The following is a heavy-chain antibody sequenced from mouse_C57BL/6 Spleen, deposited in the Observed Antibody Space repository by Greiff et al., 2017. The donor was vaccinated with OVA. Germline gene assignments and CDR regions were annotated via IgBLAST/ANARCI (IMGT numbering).Heavy chain of an antibody. J-gene: IGHJ2*01. D-gene: IGHD1-1*01. CDR3: ATYGSSPLDY. Sequence: QVQLQQPGAELVKPGASVKLSCKASGYTFTSYWMHWVKQRPGQGLEWIGMIHPNSGSTNYNEKFKSKATLTADKSSSTAYMQLSSLTSEDSAVYYCATYGSSPLDYWGQGTTLTVSS. CDR2: IHPNSGST. V-gene: IGHV1-64*01. CDR1: GYTFTSYW.